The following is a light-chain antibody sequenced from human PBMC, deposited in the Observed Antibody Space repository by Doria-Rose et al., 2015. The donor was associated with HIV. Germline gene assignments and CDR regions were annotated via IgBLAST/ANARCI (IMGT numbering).Light chain of an antibody. CDR2: GTP. J-gene: IGLJ1*01. CDR1: SSNIGAGFD. V-gene: IGLV1-40*01. CDR3: QSYDSRLSVYV. Sequence: QPVLAQPPSVSGAPGQRVAISCTGSSSNIGAGFDVNWYRQFPGTDPKLFIHGTPNGPQGFSDQFYASKSGTSASLAISGLRTEDEPDYYGQSYDSRLSVYVFGAGTKVTVL.